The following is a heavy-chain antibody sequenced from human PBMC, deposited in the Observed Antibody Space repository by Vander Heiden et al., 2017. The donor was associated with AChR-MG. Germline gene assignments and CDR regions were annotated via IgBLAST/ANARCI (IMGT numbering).Heavy chain of an antibody. CDR3: ASGDYYGSSGYLTDY. V-gene: IGHV1-69*04. Sequence: QLQLVQSGAEVKKPGSSVQVSCKSSGATFSSYAISWVRQAPGQGLEWMGRIIPILGIANYAQKFQGRVTITADKSTSTAYVELSSLRSEDTAVYYCASGDYYGSSGYLTDYWGQGTLVTVSS. CDR1: GATFSSYA. J-gene: IGHJ4*02. D-gene: IGHD3-22*01. CDR2: IIPILGIA.